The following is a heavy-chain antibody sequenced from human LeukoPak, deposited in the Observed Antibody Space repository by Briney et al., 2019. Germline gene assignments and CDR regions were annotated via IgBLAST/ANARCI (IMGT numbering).Heavy chain of an antibody. CDR2: INHSGST. D-gene: IGHD3-22*01. CDR3: ARAAHPNYDRRDY. CDR1: GGSFSGYC. Sequence: SSETLSLTCAVYGGSFSGYCWSWIRQPPGKGLEWIGEINHSGSTNYNPSLKSRVTISVDTSKNQFSLKLSSVTAADTAVYYCARAAHPNYDRRDYWGQGTLVTVSS. J-gene: IGHJ4*02. V-gene: IGHV4-34*01.